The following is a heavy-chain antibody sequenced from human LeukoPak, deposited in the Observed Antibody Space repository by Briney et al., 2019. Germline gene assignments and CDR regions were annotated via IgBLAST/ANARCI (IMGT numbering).Heavy chain of an antibody. V-gene: IGHV1-69*05. CDR3: ARRSYSNYEGFDY. D-gene: IGHD4-11*01. CDR1: GGTFSSYA. Sequence: ASVKVSCKASGGTFSSYAISWVRQAPGQGLEWTGRIIPIFGTANYAQKFQGRVTITTDESTSTAYMELSSLRSEDTAVYYCARRSYSNYEGFDYWGQGTLVTVSS. J-gene: IGHJ4*02. CDR2: IIPIFGTA.